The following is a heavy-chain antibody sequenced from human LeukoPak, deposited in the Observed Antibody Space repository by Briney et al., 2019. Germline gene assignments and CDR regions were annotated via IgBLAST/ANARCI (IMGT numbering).Heavy chain of an antibody. CDR3: ARDLGYFD. Sequence: ASVKVSCKASGYTFTGYYMHWVRQAPGQGLEWMGWINPNSGGTNYAQKFQGRVTMTRDMSTGTVYMELSSLRSEDTAVYYCARDLGYFDWGQGTLVTVSS. V-gene: IGHV1-2*02. CDR2: INPNSGGT. D-gene: IGHD3-9*01. J-gene: IGHJ4*02. CDR1: GYTFTGYY.